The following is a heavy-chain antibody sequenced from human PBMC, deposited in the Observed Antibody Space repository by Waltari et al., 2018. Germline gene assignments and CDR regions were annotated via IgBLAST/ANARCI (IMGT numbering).Heavy chain of an antibody. D-gene: IGHD3-16*02. J-gene: IGHJ4*02. CDR1: GFSFMGFA. V-gene: IGHV3-23*01. Sequence: EVQLLESAGGLVQPGEALRISCAASGFSFMGFAMTWVRQAPGEGLECVASISGSGATPFYADSVKGRFTIVRDNSRDTVYLQMNSLRVDDSAVYYCAKGSRGYTNYFFDSWGQGTLVSVSS. CDR3: AKGSRGYTNYFFDS. CDR2: ISGSGATP.